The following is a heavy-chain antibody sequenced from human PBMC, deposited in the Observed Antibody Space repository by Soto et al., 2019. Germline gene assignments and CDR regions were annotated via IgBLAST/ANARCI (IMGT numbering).Heavy chain of an antibody. D-gene: IGHD1-1*01. CDR3: AKSFNINWKNYFDP. V-gene: IGHV3-23*01. Sequence: GGCLRLSLAASWFTFGCPALNWVRPAPGKGVEGVSVFCGRDGTTYLAGSVKGRFTLSRDNSQNTLKLGRKNLRSEDTDPYILAKSFNINWKNYFDPWGQGTLVTVSS. CDR1: WFTFGCPA. J-gene: IGHJ5*02. CDR2: FCGRDGTT.